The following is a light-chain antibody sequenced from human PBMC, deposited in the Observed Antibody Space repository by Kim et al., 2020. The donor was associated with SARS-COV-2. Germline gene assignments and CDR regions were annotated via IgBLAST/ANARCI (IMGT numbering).Light chain of an antibody. V-gene: IGKV1-27*01. CDR1: QGINNF. J-gene: IGKJ1*01. CDR2: AAS. CDR3: QKYNSAPWT. Sequence: SATVGYIVTITCRSSQGINNFLAWYQQRPEKVPKLLIYAASVLQSGVPSRFSASGSGTDFTLTISSLQPEDVATYYCQKYNSAPWTFGQGTKVDIK.